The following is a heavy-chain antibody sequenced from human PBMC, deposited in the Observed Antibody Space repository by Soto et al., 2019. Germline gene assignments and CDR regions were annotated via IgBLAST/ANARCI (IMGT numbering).Heavy chain of an antibody. D-gene: IGHD3-3*01. V-gene: IGHV4-34*01. CDR3: ATLITVFGLLIPPFDP. CDR1: GGSVYGYY. CDR2: INHTGGT. Sequence: SETLSLTCAVYGGSVYGYYWNWIRQPPGKGLEWIGEINHTGGTHCNPSLKSRVTMSVDTSKNQFSLRLSSVTAGDTAIYYCATLITVFGLLIPPFDPWGQGTQVT. J-gene: IGHJ5*02.